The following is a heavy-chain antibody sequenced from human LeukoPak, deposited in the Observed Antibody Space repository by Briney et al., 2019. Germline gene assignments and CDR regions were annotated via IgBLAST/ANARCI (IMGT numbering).Heavy chain of an antibody. D-gene: IGHD3-10*01. J-gene: IGHJ5*02. CDR3: ARDRGITTARGVPSWFDP. CDR2: IHTTGSP. Sequence: SETLSLTCTVSGVSVSSTNYYWTWIRQPAGKGLEWIGRIHTTGSPSYSPSLKSRATISVDTSTNQFSLKLTSVSAADTAVYYCARDRGITTARGVPSWFDPWGQGILVTVSS. V-gene: IGHV4-61*02. CDR1: GVSVSSTNYY.